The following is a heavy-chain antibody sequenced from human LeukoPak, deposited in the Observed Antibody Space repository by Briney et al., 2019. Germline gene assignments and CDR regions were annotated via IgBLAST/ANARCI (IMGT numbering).Heavy chain of an antibody. V-gene: IGHV3-53*01. CDR2: IYSGGST. Sequence: SGGSLRLSCAASGFTVSSNYMSWVRQAPGKGLEWVSVIYSGGSTYYADSVKGRFTISRDNSKNTLYLQMNSLGAEDTAVYYCAKDRGSYYVYFDYWGQGTLVTVSS. D-gene: IGHD1-26*01. CDR3: AKDRGSYYVYFDY. CDR1: GFTVSSNY. J-gene: IGHJ4*02.